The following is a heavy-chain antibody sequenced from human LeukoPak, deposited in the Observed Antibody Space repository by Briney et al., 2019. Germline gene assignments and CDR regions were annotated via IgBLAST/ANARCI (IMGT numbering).Heavy chain of an antibody. CDR2: MYYNGNT. CDR1: GGSISSGSYY. Sequence: PSETLSLTCTVSGGSISSGSYYWGWIRPPPGKGLEWIWSMYYNGNTYYNPSLKSRVTISVDTSKNHFFLRLSSVTAADTAVYYCATIAPGTHAFDMWGQGTTVTVSP. V-gene: IGHV4-39*02. D-gene: IGHD2-21*01. J-gene: IGHJ3*02. CDR3: ATIAPGTHAFDM.